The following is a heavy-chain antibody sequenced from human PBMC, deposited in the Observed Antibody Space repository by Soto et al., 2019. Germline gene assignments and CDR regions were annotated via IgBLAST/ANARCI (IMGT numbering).Heavy chain of an antibody. V-gene: IGHV4-30-2*01. Sequence: QLQLQESGSGLLEPSQTLFLTCAVSGASITSSGYSWNWIRRAPGRGLEWIGSFLYTGTSSYDPSLKSRVTISADKSKNQLSLQLASVAAADTAVYHCARGGALPDCARYCPADYWRQGALVTV. CDR2: FLYTGTS. D-gene: IGHD2-21*02. CDR1: GASITSSGYS. J-gene: IGHJ4*02. CDR3: ARGGALPDCARYCPADY.